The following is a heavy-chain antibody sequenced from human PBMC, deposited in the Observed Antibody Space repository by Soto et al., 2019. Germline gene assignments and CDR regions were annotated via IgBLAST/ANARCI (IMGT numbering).Heavy chain of an antibody. CDR3: TRNSGSYSRVLDY. CDR1: GFTFSDHY. Sequence: EVQLVESGGGLVQPGGSLRLSCAASGFTFSDHYMEWVRQAPGKGLEWVGRVRNKANSYNTEYAASVKGRFTIPRDDTRNSPYLQMNILKTEYTAAFYCTRNSGSYSRVLDYWGQGTPVIVSS. J-gene: IGHJ4*02. CDR2: VRNKANSYNT. V-gene: IGHV3-72*01. D-gene: IGHD1-26*01.